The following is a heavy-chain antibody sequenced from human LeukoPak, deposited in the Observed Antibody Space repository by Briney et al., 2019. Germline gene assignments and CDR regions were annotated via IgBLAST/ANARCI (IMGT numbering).Heavy chain of an antibody. CDR3: ARMRDSSSWQNYYYYCMDV. V-gene: IGHV1-69*05. D-gene: IGHD6-13*01. Sequence: GSSVKVSCKASGGTFSSYAISWVRQAPGQGLEWMGGIIPIFGTANYAQKFQGRVTITTDESTSTAYMELSSLRSEDTAVYYCARMRDSSSWQNYYYYCMDVWGKGTAVTVSS. CDR1: GGTFSSYA. CDR2: IIPIFGTA. J-gene: IGHJ6*03.